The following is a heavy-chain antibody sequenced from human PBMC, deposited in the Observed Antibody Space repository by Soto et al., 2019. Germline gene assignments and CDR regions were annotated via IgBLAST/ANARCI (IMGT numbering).Heavy chain of an antibody. Sequence: SQTLSLTCVTSGDSVSSNSAAWNWISQSPSRGLEWLGRTYYRSKWYNDYAVSVKSRITINPDTSKNQFSLQLNSVSPEDTAVYYCARDHFADQWLGYFDYWGQGTLVTVSS. D-gene: IGHD6-19*01. V-gene: IGHV6-1*01. CDR2: TYYRSKWYN. CDR3: ARDHFADQWLGYFDY. J-gene: IGHJ4*02. CDR1: GDSVSSNSAA.